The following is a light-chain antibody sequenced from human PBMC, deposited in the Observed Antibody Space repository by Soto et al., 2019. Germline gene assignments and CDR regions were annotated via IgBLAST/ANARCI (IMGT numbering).Light chain of an antibody. V-gene: IGLV1-40*01. CDR2: GDT. Sequence: QSVLTQPPSMSGAPGQRVTISCTGSNSNIGARHDVHWYQQLPGSAPKHLIYGDTNRPSGVPDRFSGSKSGTSASLAITGLQAEDEADYYCQSYDSSLSAVVFGGGTKVTVL. CDR3: QSYDSSLSAVV. J-gene: IGLJ2*01. CDR1: NSNIGARHD.